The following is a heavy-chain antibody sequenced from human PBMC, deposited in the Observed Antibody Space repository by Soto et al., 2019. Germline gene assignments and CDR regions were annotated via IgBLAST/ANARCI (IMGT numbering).Heavy chain of an antibody. D-gene: IGHD6-19*01. J-gene: IGHJ4*02. CDR3: AHSPQSSGSYLSSTFDY. Sequence: KESGPTLVKPTQTLTLTCPFSGFSLSTIGVGVGWIRQPPGKALEWLALIYWNDDKRFSPPLRSRLTITKDTSKNQVVLIMTKMDPVDTATYYCAHSPQSSGSYLSSTFDYWGQGTLVTVSS. V-gene: IGHV2-5*01. CDR1: GFSLSTIGVG. CDR2: IYWNDDK.